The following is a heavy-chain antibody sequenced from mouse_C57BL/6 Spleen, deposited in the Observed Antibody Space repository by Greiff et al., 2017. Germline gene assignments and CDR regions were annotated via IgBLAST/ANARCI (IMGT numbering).Heavy chain of an antibody. CDR1: GYTFTSYG. V-gene: IGHV1-81*01. CDR2: IYPRSGNT. CDR3: ARSDSNYGDDY. J-gene: IGHJ2*01. Sequence: QVQLQQSGAELARPGASVKLSCKASGYTFTSYGISWVKQRPGQGLEWIGEIYPRSGNTYYNEKFKGKATLTADKSSSTAYMELRSLTSEDSAVYFCARSDSNYGDDYWGQGTTLTVSS. D-gene: IGHD2-5*01.